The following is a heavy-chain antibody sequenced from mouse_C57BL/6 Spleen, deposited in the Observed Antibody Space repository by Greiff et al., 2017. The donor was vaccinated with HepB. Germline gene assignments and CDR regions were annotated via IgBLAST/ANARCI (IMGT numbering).Heavy chain of an antibody. Sequence: QVQLQQPGTELVKPGASVKLSCKASGYTFTSYWMHWVKQRPGQGLEWIGNINPSNGGTNYNEKFKSKATLTVDKSSSTAYMQLSSLTSEDSAVYYCARARSPPGYDYDGAMDYWGQGTSVTVSS. D-gene: IGHD2-4*01. CDR3: ARARSPPGYDYDGAMDY. V-gene: IGHV1-53*01. CDR1: GYTFTSYW. CDR2: INPSNGGT. J-gene: IGHJ4*01.